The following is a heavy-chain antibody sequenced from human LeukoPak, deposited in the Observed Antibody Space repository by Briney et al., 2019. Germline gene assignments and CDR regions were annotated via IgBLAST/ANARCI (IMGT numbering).Heavy chain of an antibody. CDR1: GGSFSGYY. Sequence: PSETLSLTCAVYGGSFSGYYWSWIRQPPGKGLEWIGEINHSGSTNYNPSLKSRVTISVDTSKNQFSLKLSSVTAADTAVYYCARGGYCSSTSCYAVPFDYWGQGTLVTVSS. J-gene: IGHJ4*02. D-gene: IGHD2-2*01. V-gene: IGHV4-34*01. CDR2: INHSGST. CDR3: ARGGYCSSTSCYAVPFDY.